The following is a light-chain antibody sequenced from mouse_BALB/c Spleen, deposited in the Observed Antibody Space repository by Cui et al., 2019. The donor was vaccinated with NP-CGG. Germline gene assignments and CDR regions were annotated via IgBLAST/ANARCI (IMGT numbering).Light chain of an antibody. CDR3: ALWYSNHWV. Sequence: QAVVTQESELTTSPGETVTLTCRSSTGAVTTSNYDNWVQEKPDHLFTGPIGGTNNRPPGVPARFSGCLIGDKAALTITGAQIEDEAIYFCALWYSNHWVFGGGTKLTVL. CDR1: TGAVTTSNY. J-gene: IGLJ1*01. CDR2: GTN. V-gene: IGLV1*01.